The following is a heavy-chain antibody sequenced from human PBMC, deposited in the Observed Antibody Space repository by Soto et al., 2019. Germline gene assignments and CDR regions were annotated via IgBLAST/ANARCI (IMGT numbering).Heavy chain of an antibody. Sequence: QLQLQESGPGLVKPSETLSLTCTVSGGSISSSSYYWGWIRQPPGKGLEWIGSIYYSGSTYYNPSLKSRVTISVDTSKNQFSLKLSSVTAADTAVYYCARRVVLWFGETYFDYWGQGTLVTVSS. V-gene: IGHV4-39*01. CDR1: GGSISSSSYY. CDR2: IYYSGST. J-gene: IGHJ4*02. D-gene: IGHD3-10*01. CDR3: ARRVVLWFGETYFDY.